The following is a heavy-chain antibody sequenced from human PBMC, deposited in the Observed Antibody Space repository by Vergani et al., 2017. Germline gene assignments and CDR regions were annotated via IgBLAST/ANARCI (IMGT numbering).Heavy chain of an antibody. J-gene: IGHJ6*02. V-gene: IGHV1-69-2*01. CDR3: ATPQTVTTGGMEV. D-gene: IGHD4-17*01. CDR1: GYTFTDNY. Sequence: EVQLVQSGAEVKKPGATMKISCKVSGYTFTDNYMHWVKQAPRKGLEWMGLVDHEDGETIYAEKFKGRVTIAADTSTDTAHLELSSLRSEDTAVYYCATPQTVTTGGMEVWGQGTTVIVSS. CDR2: VDHEDGET.